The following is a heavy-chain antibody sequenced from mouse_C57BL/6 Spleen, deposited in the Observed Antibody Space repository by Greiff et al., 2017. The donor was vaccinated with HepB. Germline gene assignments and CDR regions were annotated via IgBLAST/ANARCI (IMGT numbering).Heavy chain of an antibody. J-gene: IGHJ3*01. CDR1: GYTFTSYW. Sequence: VQLQQSGAELARPGSSVKLSCKASGYTFTSYWMDWVKQRPGQGLEWIGNIYPSDSETHYNQKFKDKATLTVDKSSSTAYMQLSSLTSEDSAVYYCARRDYDGLFAYWGQGTLVTVSA. CDR3: ARRDYDGLFAY. CDR2: IYPSDSET. V-gene: IGHV1-61*01. D-gene: IGHD2-4*01.